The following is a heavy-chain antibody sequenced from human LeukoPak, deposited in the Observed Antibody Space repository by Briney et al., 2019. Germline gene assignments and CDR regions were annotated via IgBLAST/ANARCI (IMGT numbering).Heavy chain of an antibody. D-gene: IGHD5-24*01. CDR2: IYYPGST. Sequence: ETLSLTCTVSGGSISSNYWSWIRQPPGKGLEWIGYIYYPGSTNYNPSLKSRVTISLDTSNKQFSLMLSSVTAADTAVYYCSRVRRDGYNPLDYWGQGTLVTVSS. V-gene: IGHV4-59*08. CDR3: SRVRRDGYNPLDY. CDR1: GGSISSNY. J-gene: IGHJ4*02.